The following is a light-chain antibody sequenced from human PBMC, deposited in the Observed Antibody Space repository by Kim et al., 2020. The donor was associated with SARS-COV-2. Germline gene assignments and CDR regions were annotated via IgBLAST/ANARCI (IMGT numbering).Light chain of an antibody. V-gene: IGKV1-39*01. CDR1: QSVSCW. Sequence: ASVGDSVTITCRASQSVSCWLNWYQQKPGKAPHLLIYRTSTLQTGVPPRFSGSASGTDFTLTINTLQPEDFATYYCQQSYNFPRTFGQGTKVDIK. CDR3: QQSYNFPRT. J-gene: IGKJ1*01. CDR2: RTS.